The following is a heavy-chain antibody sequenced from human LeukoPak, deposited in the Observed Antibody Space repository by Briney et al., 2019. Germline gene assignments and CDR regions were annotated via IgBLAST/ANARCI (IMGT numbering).Heavy chain of an antibody. J-gene: IGHJ4*02. CDR1: GFTFSSYN. D-gene: IGHD4-17*01. Sequence: PGGSLTLSCAASGFTFSSYNLHWVRQAPGKGLEWVSSISGSNDNTYYADSVKDRFTISRDNSKNTLSLQMNSLRAEDTAVYYCAKGRGTTVTSAANYWGEGTLVTVSS. CDR2: ISGSNDNT. V-gene: IGHV3-23*01. CDR3: AKGRGTTVTSAANY.